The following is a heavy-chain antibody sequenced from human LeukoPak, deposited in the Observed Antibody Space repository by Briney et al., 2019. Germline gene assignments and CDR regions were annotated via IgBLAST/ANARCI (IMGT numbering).Heavy chain of an antibody. D-gene: IGHD1-1*01. CDR3: VKGLVQTTMSYSVDY. J-gene: IGHJ4*02. CDR1: GFTFSNYG. Sequence: GGSLRLSCAASGFTFSNYGMHRVRQTPGKGLEWVALISSDGSKNIYADSVKGRFTISRDNSKNTVYLQMNSLRAEDTAVYYCVKGLVQTTMSYSVDYWGQGALVTVSS. CDR2: ISSDGSKN. V-gene: IGHV3-30*18.